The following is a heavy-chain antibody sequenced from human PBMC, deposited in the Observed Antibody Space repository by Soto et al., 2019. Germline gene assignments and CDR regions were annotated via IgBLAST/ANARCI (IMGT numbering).Heavy chain of an antibody. CDR3: ARDSVERSLDY. J-gene: IGHJ4*02. CDR2: IWDDGSNK. V-gene: IGHV3-33*01. Sequence: QVQLVESGGGVVQPGRSLRLSCAASGFTFSSYGMHWVRQAPCKGLEWVAVIWDDGSNKYYADSVKGRFTISRDNSKNTRYLQMNSLRAEDTAVYYCARDSVERSLDYWGQGTLVTVSS. D-gene: IGHD1-1*01. CDR1: GFTFSSYG.